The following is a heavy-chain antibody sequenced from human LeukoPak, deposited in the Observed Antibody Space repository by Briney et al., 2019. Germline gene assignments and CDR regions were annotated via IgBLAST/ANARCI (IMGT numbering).Heavy chain of an antibody. CDR2: MNPNSGNT. J-gene: IGHJ4*02. V-gene: IGHV1-8*01. CDR3: ARGAAAAPCDY. CDR1: GYTFTSYD. Sequence: ASVNVSFTASGYTFTSYDINWVRQATGQGLEWMGWMNPNSGNTGYAQKFQGRVTMTRNTSISTAYMELSSLRSEDTAVYYCARGAAAAPCDYWGQGTLVTVSS. D-gene: IGHD6-13*01.